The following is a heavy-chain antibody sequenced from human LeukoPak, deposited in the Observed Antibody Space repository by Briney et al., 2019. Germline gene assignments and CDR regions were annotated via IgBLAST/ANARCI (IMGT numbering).Heavy chain of an antibody. D-gene: IGHD2-15*01. Sequence: GGSLRLSCAASGFTFSDYYMSWIRQAPGKGLEWVSYISSSSSYTNYADSVKGRFTISRDNAKNSLYLQMSSLRAEDTAVYYYARAGEVVVAATDYWGQGTLVTVSS. CDR1: GFTFSDYY. CDR3: ARAGEVVVAATDY. CDR2: ISSSSSYT. J-gene: IGHJ4*02. V-gene: IGHV3-11*06.